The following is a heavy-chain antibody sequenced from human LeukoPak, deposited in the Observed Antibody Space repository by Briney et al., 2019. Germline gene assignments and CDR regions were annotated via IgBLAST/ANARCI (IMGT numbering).Heavy chain of an antibody. D-gene: IGHD1-1*01. CDR3: TRGTGRFVMVDS. J-gene: IGHJ4*02. CDR1: GFPFGDYT. Sequence: GGSLRLSCTASGFPFGDYTMSWFRQAPGKGLEWVAFARSRVHGGTTEYAASVEARFTISRDDSKGIAYLQMNSLRIEDTGVYFCTRGTGRFVMVDSWGRGTLVTVSS. V-gene: IGHV3-49*03. CDR2: ARSRVHGGTT.